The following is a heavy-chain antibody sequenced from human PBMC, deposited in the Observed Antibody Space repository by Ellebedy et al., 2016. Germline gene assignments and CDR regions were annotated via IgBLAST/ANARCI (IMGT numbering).Heavy chain of an antibody. V-gene: IGHV3-48*04. D-gene: IGHD3-10*01. CDR1: GFTFSSYS. CDR2: ISSSGSTI. J-gene: IGHJ5*02. Sequence: GGSLRLXXAASGFTFSSYSMSWIRQAPGKGLEWVSYISSSGSTIYYADSVKGRFTISRDNAKNSLYLQMNSLRAEDTAVYYCARDRSITMVRGGFDPWGQGTLVTVSS. CDR3: ARDRSITMVRGGFDP.